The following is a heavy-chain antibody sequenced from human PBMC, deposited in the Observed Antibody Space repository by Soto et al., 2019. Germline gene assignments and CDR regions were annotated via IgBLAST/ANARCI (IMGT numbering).Heavy chain of an antibody. D-gene: IGHD3-22*01. V-gene: IGHV3-23*01. CDR1: GFTFSSYA. CDR2: ISGSGGST. Sequence: GGSLRLSCAASGFTFSSYAMSWVRQAPGKGLEWVSAISGSGGSTYYADSVKGRFTISRDNSKNTLYLQMNSLRAEDTAVYYCAKTKTPQRSHYDSSGYPAYYFDYWGQGTLVTVSS. J-gene: IGHJ4*02. CDR3: AKTKTPQRSHYDSSGYPAYYFDY.